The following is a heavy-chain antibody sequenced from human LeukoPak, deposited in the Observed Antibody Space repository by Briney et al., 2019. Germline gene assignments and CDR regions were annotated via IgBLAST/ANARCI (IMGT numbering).Heavy chain of an antibody. V-gene: IGHV3-66*01. D-gene: IGHD3-3*01. CDR3: ARSICGPFDY. CDR1: GFIISNNY. J-gene: IGHJ4*02. CDR2: IYSDDRT. Sequence: GGSLRLSCAASGFIISNNYMSWVRQAPGKGLEWVSVIYSDDRTFYADSVKGRFTISRDSSKNMLYVQMNSLRAEDTAVYYCARSICGPFDYWGQGTLVTVSS.